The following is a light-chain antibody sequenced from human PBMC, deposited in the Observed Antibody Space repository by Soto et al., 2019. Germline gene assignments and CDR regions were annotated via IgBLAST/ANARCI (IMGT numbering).Light chain of an antibody. CDR3: QQYLSVPPT. J-gene: IGKJ1*01. CDR2: WAS. Sequence: DTVMTQSPDSLAVSLGERATINCKSSQNVLYSSNNKNYLAWYQKKPGQPPKLLIYWASTRESGVPDRFSGSGSGTEFTLTISSLQAEDVAVYYCQQYLSVPPTFGQGTKVEIK. V-gene: IGKV4-1*01. CDR1: QNVLYSSNNKNY.